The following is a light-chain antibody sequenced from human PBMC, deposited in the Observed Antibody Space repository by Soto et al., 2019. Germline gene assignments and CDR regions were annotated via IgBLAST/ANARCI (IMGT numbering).Light chain of an antibody. J-gene: IGLJ2*01. CDR1: KLGNKY. CDR2: QDT. CDR3: RAWDSSTVV. Sequence: SYELTQPPSVSVSPGQTASITCSGHKLGNKYACWYQQKPGQSPVLVIYQDTKRPSGIPERFSGSNSGNTATLTISGTQAMDEADYYCRAWDSSTVVFGGGTKLTVL. V-gene: IGLV3-1*01.